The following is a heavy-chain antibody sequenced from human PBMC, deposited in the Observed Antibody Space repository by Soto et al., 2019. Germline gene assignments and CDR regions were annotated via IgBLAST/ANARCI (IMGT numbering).Heavy chain of an antibody. CDR2: ISGSGGST. V-gene: IGHV3-23*01. J-gene: IGHJ4*02. D-gene: IGHD2-2*01. CDR3: VKDRYCSSTSCYAGFAY. CDR1: GFTFSNYA. Sequence: GGSLRLSCAASGFTFSNYAMSWVRQTPGKGLEWVSSISGSGGSTNHVDSVKGRFTISRDGSKNTLYLQMNSLRVEDTAIYYCVKDRYCSSTSCYAGFAYWGQGTLVTVSS.